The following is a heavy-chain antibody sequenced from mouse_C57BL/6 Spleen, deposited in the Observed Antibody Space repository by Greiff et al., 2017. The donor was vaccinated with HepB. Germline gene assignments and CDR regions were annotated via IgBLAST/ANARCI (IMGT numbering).Heavy chain of an antibody. CDR3: ARGSTMVTTTEYYFDY. J-gene: IGHJ2*01. CDR1: GYTFTSYW. V-gene: IGHV1-55*01. Sequence: QVQLQQPGAELVKPGASVKMSCKASGYTFTSYWITWVKQRPGQGLEWIGDIYPGSGSTNYNEKFKSKATLTVDTSSSTAYMQLSSLTSEDSAVYYCARGSTMVTTTEYYFDYWGQGTTLTVSS. CDR2: IYPGSGST. D-gene: IGHD2-2*01.